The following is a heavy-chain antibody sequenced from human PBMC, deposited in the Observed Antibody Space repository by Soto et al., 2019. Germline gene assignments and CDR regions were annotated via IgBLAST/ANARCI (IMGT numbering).Heavy chain of an antibody. CDR3: ARSIAVPSGHIDH. V-gene: IGHV4-59*01. J-gene: IGHJ4*02. CDR1: GGSMSGYY. D-gene: IGHD6-6*01. CDR2: VYYTGST. Sequence: QVQLQESGPGLVKPSETLSLTCRVSGGSMSGYYWSWVRLAPGKGLEWIGYVYYTGSTNYNPSLQSRVSISLDTSNKHFSLSLSLVTAADTAVYFCARSIAVPSGHIDHWGQGIRVTIS.